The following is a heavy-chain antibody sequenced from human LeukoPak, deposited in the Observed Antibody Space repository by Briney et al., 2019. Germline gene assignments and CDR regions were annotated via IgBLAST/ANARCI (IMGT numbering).Heavy chain of an antibody. CDR3: AAGKVGATLFDY. J-gene: IGHJ4*02. Sequence: SVKVSCKASGFTFTSSAVQWVRQARGQRLEWIGWIVVGSGNTNCAQKFQERVTITRDMSTSTAYMELSSLRSEDTAVYYCAAGKVGATLFDYWGQGTLVTVSS. V-gene: IGHV1-58*01. CDR1: GFTFTSSA. D-gene: IGHD1-26*01. CDR2: IVVGSGNT.